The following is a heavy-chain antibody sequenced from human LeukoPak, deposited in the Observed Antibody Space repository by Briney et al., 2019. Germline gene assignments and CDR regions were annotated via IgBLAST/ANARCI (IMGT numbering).Heavy chain of an antibody. V-gene: IGHV3-7*01. CDR3: AREYEGYCSGGSCFRGTYNWFDP. CDR1: GFTFRYYW. D-gene: IGHD2-15*01. CDR2: IKKDGSAK. J-gene: IGHJ5*02. Sequence: GGSLRLSCAASGFTFRYYWMSWVRQAPGKGLEWVANIKKDGSAKYYVDSVKGRFTISRDNAENSVYLQMNSLRAEDTAVYYCAREYEGYCSGGSCFRGTYNWFDPWGQGTLVTVSS.